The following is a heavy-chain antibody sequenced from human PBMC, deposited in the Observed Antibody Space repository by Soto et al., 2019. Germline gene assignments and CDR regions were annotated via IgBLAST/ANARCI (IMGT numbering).Heavy chain of an antibody. CDR3: VRGFNSFDI. Sequence: EVQLVESGGGLVQPGGSLRLSCAASGFTLGDYYMDWVRQAPGKGLEWVGRSRSKARGYTTEYAASVTGRFTVSRDESKNSFYLQMNSRKSEDTALYYCVRGFNSFDIWGQGTLLTVSS. CDR2: SRSKARGYTT. CDR1: GFTLGDYY. V-gene: IGHV3-72*01. J-gene: IGHJ3*02.